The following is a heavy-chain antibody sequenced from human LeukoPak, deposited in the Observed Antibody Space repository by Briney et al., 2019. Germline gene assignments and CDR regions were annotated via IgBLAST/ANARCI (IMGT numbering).Heavy chain of an antibody. Sequence: SETLSLTCAVYGGSFSGYYWSWIRQPPGKGLEWIGEINHSGSTNYNPSLKSRVTISVDTSKNQFSLKLSSVTAADTAVYYCARVGCSGGSCYDLSNNWFDPWGQGTLVTVSS. D-gene: IGHD2-15*01. CDR3: ARVGCSGGSCYDLSNNWFDP. CDR1: GGSFSGYY. J-gene: IGHJ5*02. V-gene: IGHV4-34*01. CDR2: INHSGST.